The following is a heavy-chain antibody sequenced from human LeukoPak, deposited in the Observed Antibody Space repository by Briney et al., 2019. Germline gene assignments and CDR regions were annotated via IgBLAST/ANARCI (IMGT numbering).Heavy chain of an antibody. V-gene: IGHV4-34*01. CDR3: ARVPGRYFDWQNKHYFDY. CDR1: GGSFSGYY. Sequence: SETLSLTCAVYGGSFSGYYWSWIRQPPGKGLEWIGEINHSGSTNYNPSLKSRVTISVDTSKNQFSLKLSSVTAADTAVYYCARVPGRYFDWQNKHYFDYWGQGTLVTVSS. D-gene: IGHD3-9*01. J-gene: IGHJ4*02. CDR2: INHSGST.